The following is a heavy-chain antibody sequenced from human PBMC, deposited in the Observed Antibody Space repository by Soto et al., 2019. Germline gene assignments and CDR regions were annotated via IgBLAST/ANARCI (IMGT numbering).Heavy chain of an antibody. CDR3: AREVRCSSSSCLCAFDY. CDR2: VYSGDST. V-gene: IGHV3-53*01. Sequence: PVGSLRLSCAASGFTVSSTYMNWVRQAPGRGLEWVSVVYSGDSTYYEDSVKGRFTISRDNSKNTLYLQMNSLRAEDTAVYYCAREVRCSSSSCLCAFDYWGQGTLVTVSS. CDR1: GFTVSSTY. J-gene: IGHJ4*02. D-gene: IGHD2-2*01.